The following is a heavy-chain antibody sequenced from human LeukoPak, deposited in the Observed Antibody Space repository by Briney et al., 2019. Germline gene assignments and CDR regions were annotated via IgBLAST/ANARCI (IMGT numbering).Heavy chain of an antibody. CDR3: TTFYSRLTDY. CDR2: INQDGSEK. D-gene: IGHD2/OR15-2a*01. J-gene: IGHJ4*02. V-gene: IGHV3-7*05. Sequence: PGGSLRLSCSASGFTFSSYAMHWVRQAPGKGLEWLANINQDGSEKYYVDSVKGRFTISRDNAKNSLYLHMNSLRAEDTAVYYCTTFYSRLTDYWGQGTLVTVSS. CDR1: GFTFSSYA.